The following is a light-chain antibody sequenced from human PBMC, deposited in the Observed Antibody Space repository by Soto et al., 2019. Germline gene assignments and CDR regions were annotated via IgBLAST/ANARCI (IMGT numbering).Light chain of an antibody. J-gene: IGLJ1*01. Sequence: QFALTQPASVSGSPGQSITISCTGTSSDVGGPRQSPQIMIYKVNNRPSGVSDRFSGSKSGNTASLTISGLQAEDEADFYCNSYTSSNSGVFGSGTKLTVL. CDR3: NSYTSSNSGV. V-gene: IGLV2-14*01. CDR1: SSDVGG. CDR2: KVN.